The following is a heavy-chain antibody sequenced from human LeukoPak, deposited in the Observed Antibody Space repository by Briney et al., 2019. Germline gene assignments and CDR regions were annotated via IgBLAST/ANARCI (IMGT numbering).Heavy chain of an antibody. CDR2: IYYSGST. V-gene: IGHV4-59*01. CDR1: GGSISSYY. CDR3: ARAPEGSSSSGSDSYYYYYYMDV. Sequence: SGTLSLTCTVSGGSISSYYWSWIRQPPGKGLEWIGYIYYSGSTNYNPSLKSRVTISVDTSKNQFSLKLSSVTAADTAVYYCARAPEGSSSSGSDSYYYYYYMDVWGKGTTVTVSS. D-gene: IGHD6-6*01. J-gene: IGHJ6*03.